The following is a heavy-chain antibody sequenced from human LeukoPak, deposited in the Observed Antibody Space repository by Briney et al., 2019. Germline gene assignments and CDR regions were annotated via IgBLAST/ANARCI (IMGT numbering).Heavy chain of an antibody. Sequence: SVKVSCKASGGTFSSYAISWVRQAPGQGLEWMGRIIPIFGTANYAQKFQGRVTITTDESTSTAYMELSSLRSEDTAVYYCARELEGPDYGDYVGYYYYMDVRGKGTTVTVSS. CDR1: GGTFSSYA. CDR3: ARELEGPDYGDYVGYYYYMDV. D-gene: IGHD4-17*01. CDR2: IIPIFGTA. J-gene: IGHJ6*03. V-gene: IGHV1-69*05.